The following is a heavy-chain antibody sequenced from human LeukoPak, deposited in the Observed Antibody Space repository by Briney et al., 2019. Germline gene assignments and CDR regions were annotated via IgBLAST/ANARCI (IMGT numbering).Heavy chain of an antibody. CDR2: GDYSGGT. CDR1: GDSFSSVTDY. CDR3: AGERGEEYSSGWYKRNYFDN. D-gene: IGHD6-19*01. J-gene: IGHJ4*02. V-gene: IGHV4-39*07. Sequence: SETLSLTCTVPGDSFSSVTDYWAWIRQPPGKGLEWIASGDYSGGTYNPSLESRVAISADMSKNQFSLKLTSVTGPDTAVYYCAGERGEEYSSGWYKRNYFDNWGQGIRVTVSS.